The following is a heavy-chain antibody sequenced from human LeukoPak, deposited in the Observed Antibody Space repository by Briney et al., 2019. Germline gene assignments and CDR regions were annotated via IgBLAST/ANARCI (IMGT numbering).Heavy chain of an antibody. D-gene: IGHD3-22*01. CDR1: GFTFSTYA. V-gene: IGHV3-64*01. CDR3: ARDLNRGHNYYDSSGYFDY. J-gene: IGHJ4*02. CDR2: ISSSGGST. Sequence: PGGSLRLSCAASGFTFSTYAMHWVRQAPGKGLEYVSAISSSGGSTFYANSVKDRFTISRDNSKNTLYLQMGSLRAEDMAVYYCARDLNRGHNYYDSSGYFDYWGRGTLVTVSS.